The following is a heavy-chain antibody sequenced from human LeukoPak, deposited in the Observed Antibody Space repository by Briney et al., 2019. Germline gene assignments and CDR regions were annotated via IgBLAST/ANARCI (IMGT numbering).Heavy chain of an antibody. Sequence: SETLSLTCAVYGGSFSGYYWSWIRQPPGKGLEWIGEINHSGSTNYNPSLKSRVTTSVDTSKNQFSLKLSSVTAADTAVYYCARDSPTQQQLVLYYFDYWGQGTLVTVSS. V-gene: IGHV4-34*01. CDR3: ARDSPTQQQLVLYYFDY. D-gene: IGHD6-13*01. CDR2: INHSGST. J-gene: IGHJ4*02. CDR1: GGSFSGYY.